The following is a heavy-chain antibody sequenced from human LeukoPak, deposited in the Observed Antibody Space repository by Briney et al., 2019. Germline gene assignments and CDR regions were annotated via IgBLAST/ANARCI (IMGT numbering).Heavy chain of an antibody. Sequence: GGSLRLSCAASGFTFSSYAMSWVRQAPGKGPEWVSAISGSGGSTYYADSVRGRFTISRDNSKNALYLQMNSLRAEDTAVYYCAPNTGLMASWGQGTLVTVSS. CDR3: APNTGLMAS. CDR1: GFTFSSYA. J-gene: IGHJ5*02. D-gene: IGHD2-8*01. V-gene: IGHV3-23*01. CDR2: ISGSGGST.